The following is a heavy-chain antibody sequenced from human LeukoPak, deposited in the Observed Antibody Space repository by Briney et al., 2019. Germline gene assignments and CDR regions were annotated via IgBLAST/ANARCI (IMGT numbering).Heavy chain of an antibody. J-gene: IGHJ3*02. CDR2: IYYTGNT. Sequence: SETLSLTCTVSGGSISNYYWNWIRQPPGKGLEWIGYIYYTGNTNYNPSLKGRVTISVDTSKNQFSLKLSSVTAADTAVYYCARGHDAFDIWGQGTMVTVSS. CDR3: ARGHDAFDI. CDR1: GGSISNYY. V-gene: IGHV4-59*01.